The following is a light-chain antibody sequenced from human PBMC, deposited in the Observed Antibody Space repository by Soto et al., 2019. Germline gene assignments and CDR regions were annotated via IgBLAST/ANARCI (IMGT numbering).Light chain of an antibody. CDR3: SSHAGTNNRHV. Sequence: QSALTQPPSASGSPGQSVTISCTGTGSDIGGYNFVSWYQQHPGKVPKLIIYEVNKRPSGVPDRFSGSKSGNTASLTVSGLQADDDADYFCSSHAGTNNRHVFGTGTKLTVL. V-gene: IGLV2-8*01. CDR1: GSDIGGYNF. CDR2: EVN. J-gene: IGLJ1*01.